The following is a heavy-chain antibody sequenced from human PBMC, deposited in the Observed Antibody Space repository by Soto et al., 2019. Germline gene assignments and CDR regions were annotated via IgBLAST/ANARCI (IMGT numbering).Heavy chain of an antibody. D-gene: IGHD4-17*01. V-gene: IGHV4-31*03. CDR3: ERDLYGDYASGI. CDR1: GGSISSGGYY. J-gene: IGHJ3*02. Sequence: QEQLQESGPGLVKPSQTLSLTCTVSGGSISSGGYYWSWIRQHPGKGLEWIGYIYYSGSTYYNPSLESRXXIXVXXSKRQFSLKLSSVPAADAAVYFCERDLYGDYASGIWGQGTMFTVSS. CDR2: IYYSGST.